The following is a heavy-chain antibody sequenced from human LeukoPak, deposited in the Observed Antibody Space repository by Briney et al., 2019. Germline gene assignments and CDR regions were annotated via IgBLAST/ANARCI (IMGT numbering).Heavy chain of an antibody. V-gene: IGHV4-34*01. CDR1: GGSFSGYY. CDR2: INHSGST. D-gene: IGHD1-26*01. Sequence: SETLSLTCAVYGGSFSGYYWSWIRQPPGKGLEWIGEINHSGSTNYNPSLKSRVTIPVDTSKNQFSLKLSSVTAADTAVYYCARGYYARDYWGQGTLVTVSS. J-gene: IGHJ4*02. CDR3: ARGYYARDY.